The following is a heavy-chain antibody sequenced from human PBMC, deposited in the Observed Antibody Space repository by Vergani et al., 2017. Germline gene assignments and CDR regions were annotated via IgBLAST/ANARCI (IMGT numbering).Heavy chain of an antibody. CDR3: ARGSRAEGGSGPDK. V-gene: IGHV4-59*01. CDR2: IYNTGTL. Sequence: QVQLEESGPGLVKPSETLSLTCTVSGGFMPGFYWSWIRQSPGKRLEWIGYIYNTGTLKYNPSLKSRVTISIDTSKNQFSLNLTSVTAADTAVYYCARGSRAEGGSGPDKWGQGTLVTVSS. J-gene: IGHJ4*02. D-gene: IGHD6-13*01. CDR1: GGFMPGFY.